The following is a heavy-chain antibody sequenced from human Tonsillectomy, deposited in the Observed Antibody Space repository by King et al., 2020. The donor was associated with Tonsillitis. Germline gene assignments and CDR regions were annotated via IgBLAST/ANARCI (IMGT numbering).Heavy chain of an antibody. J-gene: IGHJ4*02. CDR2: VYTSGST. CDR1: GGSISSGIYY. CDR3: ARDQSIFGVANTLFDY. D-gene: IGHD3-3*01. V-gene: IGHV4-61*02. Sequence: QLQESGPGLVKPSQTLSLTCTVSGGSISSGIYYLSLIRQPAGKGLEWIGRVYTSGSTPYHPPLKSRITMSVETSTNQFSLQLSSVTAADTAVYYCARDQSIFGVANTLFDYWGQGTLVTVSS.